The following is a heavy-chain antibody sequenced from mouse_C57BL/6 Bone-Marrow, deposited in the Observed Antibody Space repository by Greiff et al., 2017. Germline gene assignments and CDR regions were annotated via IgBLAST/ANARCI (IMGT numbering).Heavy chain of an antibody. CDR1: GFTFSSYA. J-gene: IGHJ2*01. CDR2: ISDGGSYT. V-gene: IGHV5-4*03. Sequence: EVMLVESGGGLVKPGGSLKLSCAASGFTFSSYAMSWVRQTPEKRLEWVATISDGGSYTYYPDNVKGRFTISRDNAKNNLYLQMSHLKSEDTAMYYCARGIYYDYFLDYWGQGTTLTVSS. D-gene: IGHD2-4*01. CDR3: ARGIYYDYFLDY.